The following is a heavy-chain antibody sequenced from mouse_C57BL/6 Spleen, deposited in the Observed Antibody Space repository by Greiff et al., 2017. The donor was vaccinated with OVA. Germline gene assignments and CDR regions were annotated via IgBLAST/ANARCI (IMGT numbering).Heavy chain of an antibody. CDR1: GFTFSSYG. CDR2: ISSGGSYT. CDR3: ARQDFFDY. Sequence: DVQLVESGGDLVKPGGSLKLSCAASGFTFSSYGMSWVRQTPDKRLEWVATISSGGSYTYYPASVKGRFTISRDNATNTLYLQMSRLKSEDTAMYYCARQDFFDYWGQGTTLTDSS. J-gene: IGHJ2*01. V-gene: IGHV5-6*01.